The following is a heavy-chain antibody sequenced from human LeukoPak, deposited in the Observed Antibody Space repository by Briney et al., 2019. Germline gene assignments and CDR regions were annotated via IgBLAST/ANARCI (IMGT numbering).Heavy chain of an antibody. J-gene: IGHJ2*01. CDR1: SGSLSGYY. CDR2: ITHSGSP. CDR3: ARGVDL. Sequence: KPSETLSLTRGVSSGSLSGYYWRWIRQPPGGGLEWLGEITHSGSPNYNPSLKSRVTISGDTSKKQFSLNLKSVTAADTGVYYCARGVDLWGRGTPVTVSS. V-gene: IGHV4-34*01.